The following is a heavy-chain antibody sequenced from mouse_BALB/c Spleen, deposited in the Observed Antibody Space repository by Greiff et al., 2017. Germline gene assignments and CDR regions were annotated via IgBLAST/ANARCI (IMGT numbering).Heavy chain of an antibody. Sequence: LVKTGASVKISCKASGYSFTGYYMPWVKQSHGKSLEWIGYISCYNGATSYNQKFKGKATFTVDTSSSTAYMQFNSLTSEDSAVYYCARGASFTTATGYYAMDYWGQGTSVTVSS. CDR2: ISCYNGAT. CDR1: GYSFTGYY. V-gene: IGHV1S34*01. CDR3: ARGASFTTATGYYAMDY. D-gene: IGHD1-2*01. J-gene: IGHJ4*01.